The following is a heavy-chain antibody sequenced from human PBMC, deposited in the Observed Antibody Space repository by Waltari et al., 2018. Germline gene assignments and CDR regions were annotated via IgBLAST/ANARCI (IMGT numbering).Heavy chain of an antibody. CDR3: ARHLYSIDYLELAK. D-gene: IGHD3-22*01. Sequence: EEHLLESGGGLAQPGGSLRLSCAASGFNFCRYALSWVRQAPGKGLEWVSGISDSGVITKYADSVKGRFTVSRDNSKNTVFLHLNSLRAEDTAIYYCARHLYSIDYLELAKWGQGTLVTVSS. CDR2: ISDSGVIT. CDR1: GFNFCRYA. V-gene: IGHV3-23*01. J-gene: IGHJ4*02.